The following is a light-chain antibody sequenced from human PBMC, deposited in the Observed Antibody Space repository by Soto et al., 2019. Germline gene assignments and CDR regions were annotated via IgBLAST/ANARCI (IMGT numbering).Light chain of an antibody. J-gene: IGLJ1*01. V-gene: IGLV2-14*03. Sequence: QSVLTQPASVSGSPGQSITISCTGTSSDVGAYKYVSWYQQHPGKVPKLIIYGVSNRPSGVSNRFSGPKSGNTAFLTISGLQPEDEADYYCSSFTGTTTLDVFGTGTKVTVL. CDR1: SSDVGAYKY. CDR3: SSFTGTTTLDV. CDR2: GVS.